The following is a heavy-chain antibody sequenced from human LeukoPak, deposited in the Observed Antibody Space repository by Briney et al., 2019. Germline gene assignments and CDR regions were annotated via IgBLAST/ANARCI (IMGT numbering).Heavy chain of an antibody. CDR2: IYYSGGT. CDR3: GALIAAGWYFDY. V-gene: IGHV4-59*01. J-gene: IGHJ4*02. D-gene: IGHD6-6*01. CDR1: GGSISSYY. Sequence: SETLSLTCTVSGGSISSYYWSWIRQPPGKGLEWIGYIYYSGGTNYNPSLKSRVTISVDTSKNQFSLKLSSVTAADTAVYYCGALIAAGWYFDYWGQGTLVTVSS.